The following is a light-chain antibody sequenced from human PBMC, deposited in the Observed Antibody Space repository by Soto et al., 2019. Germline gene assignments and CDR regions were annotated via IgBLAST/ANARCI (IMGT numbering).Light chain of an antibody. CDR3: QQYYSSPFT. CDR2: WAS. J-gene: IGKJ3*01. Sequence: DIVMTQSPDSLAVSLGERATINCKSSPSILSSSNNKNYLAWYQQKPGHPPRLLIYWASTRESGVPDRFSGSGSGTDFTLTISSLQAEDVAVYYCQQYYSSPFTFGPGTKVDIK. CDR1: PSILSSSNNKNY. V-gene: IGKV4-1*01.